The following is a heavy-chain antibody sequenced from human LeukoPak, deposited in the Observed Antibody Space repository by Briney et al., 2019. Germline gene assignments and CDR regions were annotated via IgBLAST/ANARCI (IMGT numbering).Heavy chain of an antibody. Sequence: TGGSLRLSCAASGFTFSSYSMNWVRQAPGKGLEWVSAISGSGGSTYYADSVKGRFTISRDNSKNTLYLQMNSPRAEDTAVYYCANGPKAIQLTYWGQGTLVTVSS. CDR3: ANGPKAIQLTY. CDR1: GFTFSSYS. CDR2: ISGSGGST. V-gene: IGHV3-23*01. J-gene: IGHJ4*02. D-gene: IGHD5-18*01.